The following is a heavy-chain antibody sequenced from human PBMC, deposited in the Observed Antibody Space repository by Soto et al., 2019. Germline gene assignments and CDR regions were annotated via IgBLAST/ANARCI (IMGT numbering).Heavy chain of an antibody. D-gene: IGHD3-10*01. CDR1: GFSFSSYA. CDR2: IGASGGST. Sequence: EVQLLQSGGGLVQPGGSLRLSCASSGFSFSSYAMSWVRPAPGKGLEWVSGIGASGGSTYYTDSVKGRFTIARDSSKNTVYLQMNILRAEDTAVYFCAKDLGFSAPTAFDYWGLGTQVTVSS. CDR3: AKDLGFSAPTAFDY. J-gene: IGHJ4*02. V-gene: IGHV3-23*01.